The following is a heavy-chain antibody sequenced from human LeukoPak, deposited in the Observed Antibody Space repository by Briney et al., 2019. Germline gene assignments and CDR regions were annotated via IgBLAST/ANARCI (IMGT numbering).Heavy chain of an antibody. D-gene: IGHD6-13*01. V-gene: IGHV1-69*05. Sequence: GASVKVSCKASGGTFSSYAISWVRQAPGQGLEWMGGIIPIFGTANYAQKFQGRVTITTDESTSTACMELSSLRSEDTAVYYCARALALDYYYYMDVWGKGTTVTVSS. CDR3: ARALALDYYYYMDV. CDR1: GGTFSSYA. CDR2: IIPIFGTA. J-gene: IGHJ6*03.